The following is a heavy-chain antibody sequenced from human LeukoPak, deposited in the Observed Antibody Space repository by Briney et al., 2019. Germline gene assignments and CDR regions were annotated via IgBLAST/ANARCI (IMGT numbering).Heavy chain of an antibody. J-gene: IGHJ6*03. CDR2: IIPNSGGT. V-gene: IGHV1-2*02. CDR3: ARDKRAPAMFYYYYMDV. CDR1: GGTFSSYA. D-gene: IGHD5-18*01. Sequence: ASVKVSCKASGGTFSSYAISWVRQAPGQGLEWMGGIIPNSGGTNYAQKFQGRVTMTRDTSISTACMELSRLRSDDTAVYYCARDKRAPAMFYYYYMDVWGKGTTVTVSS.